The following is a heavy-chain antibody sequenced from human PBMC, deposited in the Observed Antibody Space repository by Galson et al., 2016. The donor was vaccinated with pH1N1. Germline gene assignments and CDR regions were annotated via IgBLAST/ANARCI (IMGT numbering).Heavy chain of an antibody. CDR1: GYTFTSYY. CDR2: IDPRVGST. J-gene: IGHJ4*02. CDR3: ARDLARQHDY. Sequence: SVKVSCKASGYTFTSYYIHWVRQAPGQGLGWLGVIDPRVGSTSYAQKFQGRVTMTSDTSTNTVSMELSSLKSDDTAVYSCARDLARQHDYWGQGTLVTVSS. V-gene: IGHV1-46*01.